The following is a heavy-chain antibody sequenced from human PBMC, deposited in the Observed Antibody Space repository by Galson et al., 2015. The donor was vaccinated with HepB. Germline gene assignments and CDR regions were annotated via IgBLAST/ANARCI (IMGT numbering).Heavy chain of an antibody. Sequence: SLRLSCAASGFTFSSYAMHWVRQAPGKGLEWVAVISYDGSNKYYADSVKGRFTISRDNSKNTLYLQMNSLRAEDTAVYYCASATWELERRDAFDIWGQGTMVTVSS. CDR3: ASATWELERRDAFDI. J-gene: IGHJ3*02. CDR1: GFTFSSYA. CDR2: ISYDGSNK. V-gene: IGHV3-30*04. D-gene: IGHD1-1*01.